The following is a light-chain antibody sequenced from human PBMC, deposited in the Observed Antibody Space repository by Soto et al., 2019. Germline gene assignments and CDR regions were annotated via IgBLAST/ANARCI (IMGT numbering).Light chain of an antibody. CDR2: DAS. V-gene: IGKV3-11*01. Sequence: EIFWTQSTNTLSFSPRERATLTCRASQSVTNYIAWHQQSPGQAPRLLIYDASNRATGVPARFSGSRSGTDFTLTIMDLEPADFGLYYCQQRLNLPPGFGQGTKVDI. CDR3: QQRLNLPPG. J-gene: IGKJ1*01. CDR1: QSVTNY.